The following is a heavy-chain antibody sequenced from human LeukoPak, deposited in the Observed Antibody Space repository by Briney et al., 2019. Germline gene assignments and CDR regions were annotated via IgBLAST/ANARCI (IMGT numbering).Heavy chain of an antibody. D-gene: IGHD3-10*01. J-gene: IGHJ4*02. V-gene: IGHV4-34*01. CDR2: INHSGST. CDR1: GGSFSGYY. CDR3: ARRWVRGVIITKTFDY. Sequence: SETLSLTCAVYGGSFSGYYWSWIRQPPGKGLEWIGEINHSGSTNYNPSLKSRVTISVDTSKNQFSLKLSSVTAADTAVYYRARRWVRGVIITKTFDYWGQGTLVTVSS.